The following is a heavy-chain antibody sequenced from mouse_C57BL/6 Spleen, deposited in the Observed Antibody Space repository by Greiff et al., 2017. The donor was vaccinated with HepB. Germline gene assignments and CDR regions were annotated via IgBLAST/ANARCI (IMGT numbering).Heavy chain of an antibody. J-gene: IGHJ4*01. Sequence: QVQLKQSGAELVMPGASVKLSCKASGYTFTSYWMHWVKQRPGQGLEWIGEIDPSDSYTNYNQKFKGKSTLTVDKSSSTAYMQLSSLTSEDSAVYYCARSPRVAMDYWGQGTSVTVSS. CDR1: GYTFTSYW. CDR2: IDPSDSYT. V-gene: IGHV1-69*01. CDR3: ARSPRVAMDY.